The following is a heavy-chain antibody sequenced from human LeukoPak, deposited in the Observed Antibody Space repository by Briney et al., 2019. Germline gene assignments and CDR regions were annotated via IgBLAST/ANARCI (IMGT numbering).Heavy chain of an antibody. CDR1: GGSISSYY. J-gene: IGHJ3*02. V-gene: IGHV4-59*08. CDR2: IYYSGST. D-gene: IGHD3-22*01. Sequence: SETLSLTCTVSGGSISSYYWGWIRQPPGKGLEWIGYIYYSGSTNYNPSLKSRVTISVDTSKNQFSLKLSSVTAADTAVYYCAVPYDSSGYYAFDIWGQGTMVTVSS. CDR3: AVPYDSSGYYAFDI.